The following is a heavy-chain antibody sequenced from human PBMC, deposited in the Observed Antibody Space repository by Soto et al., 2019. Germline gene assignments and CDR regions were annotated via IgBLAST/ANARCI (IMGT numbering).Heavy chain of an antibody. CDR2: ISYSGST. V-gene: IGHV4-39*01. CDR3: ARLVGSSTGRLDY. Sequence: SETLSLTCTVSGDSITISSYYWGWIRQPPGKNLEWIGTISYSGSTDYNPSLKSRVTISVDPSKNQFSLKLRSVTAADTAVYYCARLVGSSTGRLDYWGQEALVTVSS. J-gene: IGHJ4*02. D-gene: IGHD1-1*01. CDR1: GDSITISSYY.